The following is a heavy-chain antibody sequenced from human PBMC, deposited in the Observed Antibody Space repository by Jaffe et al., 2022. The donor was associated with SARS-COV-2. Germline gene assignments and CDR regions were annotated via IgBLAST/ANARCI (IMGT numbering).Heavy chain of an antibody. CDR1: GFTFSSYA. Sequence: EVQLVESGGGLVQPGGSLRLSCAASGFTFSSYAMSWVRQAPGKGLEWVSVICGSGDSTYYADSVKGRFAISRDTSKNTLYLQMNSLRAEDTAVYYCAKGGTGGCNSNNDYWGQGSLVTVSS. CDR3: AKGGTGGCNSNNDY. J-gene: IGHJ4*02. V-gene: IGHV3-23*04. CDR2: ICGSGDST. D-gene: IGHD2-8*02.